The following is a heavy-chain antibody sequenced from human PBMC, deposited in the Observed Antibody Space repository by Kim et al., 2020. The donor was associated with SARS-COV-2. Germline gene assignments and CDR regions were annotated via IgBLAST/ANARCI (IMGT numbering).Heavy chain of an antibody. V-gene: IGHV3-15*01. D-gene: IGHD6-25*01. Sequence: EGETTDYPAPVKGRFTISRDDSTNTLYLQMNSRKTEDTAVYYCTTWSGALWGQGTLVTVSS. CDR3: TTWSGAL. CDR2: EGETT. J-gene: IGHJ4*02.